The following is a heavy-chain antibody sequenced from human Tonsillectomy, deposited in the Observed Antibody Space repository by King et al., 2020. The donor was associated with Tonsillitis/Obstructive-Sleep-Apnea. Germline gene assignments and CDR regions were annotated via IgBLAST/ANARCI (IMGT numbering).Heavy chain of an antibody. CDR3: SSLLVHAPDY. CDR2: IKSKPDGGTT. CDR1: GFTFSNAW. D-gene: IGHD2-8*01. V-gene: IGHV3-15*07. J-gene: IGHJ4*02. Sequence: VQLVESGGGLVKPGGSLRLSCAASGFTFSNAWMNWVRQAPGKGLEWVGRIKSKPDGGTTDYAAPVKGRFTISTDDSKNTLYLQMNSRKVEDTAVYYCSSLLVHAPDYWGQGIVIPVSS.